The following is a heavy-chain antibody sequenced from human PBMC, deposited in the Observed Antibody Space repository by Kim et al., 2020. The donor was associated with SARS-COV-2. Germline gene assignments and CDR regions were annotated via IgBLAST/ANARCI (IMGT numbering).Heavy chain of an antibody. CDR3: ARDLGWYRLDF. V-gene: IGHV4-39*07. J-gene: IGHJ4*02. CDR1: GGSVSNSIYH. D-gene: IGHD2-15*01. Sequence: SETLSLTCTVSGGSVSNSIYHWGWIRQPPGKGLEWIATIYYDGRSNYNPSLESRLTISLHTSQNQFSLRLNSVTAADTAVYYCARDLGWYRLDFWGQGTL. CDR2: IYYDGRS.